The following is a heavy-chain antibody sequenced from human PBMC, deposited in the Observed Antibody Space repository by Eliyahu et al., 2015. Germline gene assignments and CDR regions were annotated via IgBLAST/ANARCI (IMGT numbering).Heavy chain of an antibody. CDR2: IYHSGST. CDR1: GYSISSGYY. CDR3: ASGSYSIVRARDAFDI. Sequence: QVQLQESGPGLVKPSETLSLTCAVSGYSISSGYYWGWIRQPPGKGLEWIGSIYHSGSTYYNPSLKSRVTISVDTSKNQFSLKLSSVTAADTAVYYCASGSYSIVRARDAFDIWGQGTMVTVSS. V-gene: IGHV4-38-2*01. J-gene: IGHJ3*02. D-gene: IGHD1-26*01.